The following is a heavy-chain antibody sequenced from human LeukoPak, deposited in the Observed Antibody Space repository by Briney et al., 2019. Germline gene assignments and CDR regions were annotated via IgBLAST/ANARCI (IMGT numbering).Heavy chain of an antibody. D-gene: IGHD1-14*01. J-gene: IGHJ4*02. CDR2: LYSDGNT. Sequence: GGSLRLSCAASGFTFSSYAMTWVRQAPGKGLKWVSVLYSDGNTKYADSVQGRFTISRDNSKNTLYLEMNSLSPDDTAVYYCARGVEPLAANTLAYWGQGTLVTVSS. CDR1: GFTFSSYA. V-gene: IGHV3-53*01. CDR3: ARGVEPLAANTLAY.